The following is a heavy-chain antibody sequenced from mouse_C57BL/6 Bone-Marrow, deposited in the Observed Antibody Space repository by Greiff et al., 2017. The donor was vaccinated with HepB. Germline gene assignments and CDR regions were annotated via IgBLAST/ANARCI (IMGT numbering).Heavy chain of an antibody. Sequence: EVQVVESEGGLVQPGSSMKLSCTASGFTFSDYYMAWVRQVPEKGLEWVANINYDGSSTYYLDSLKSRFIISRDNAKNILYLQMSSLKSEDTATYYCARDRECYDGYYYAMDYWGQGTSVTVSS. CDR3: ARDRECYDGYYYAMDY. CDR2: INYDGSST. D-gene: IGHD2-3*01. V-gene: IGHV5-16*01. CDR1: GFTFSDYY. J-gene: IGHJ4*01.